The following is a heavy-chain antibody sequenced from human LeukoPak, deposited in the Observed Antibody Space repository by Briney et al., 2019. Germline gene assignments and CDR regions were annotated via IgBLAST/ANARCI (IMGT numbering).Heavy chain of an antibody. CDR1: GFTFNIYT. Sequence: GGSLRLSCAASGFTFNIYTMHWVRQAPGKGLEWVAVISYDGSNKYYADSVKGRFTISRDNSKNTLHMQMNTLRAEDTAMYYCAKALNYYDRAYDMWGQGTVVTVSS. CDR3: AKALNYYDRAYDM. D-gene: IGHD3-22*01. V-gene: IGHV3-30*04. J-gene: IGHJ3*02. CDR2: ISYDGSNK.